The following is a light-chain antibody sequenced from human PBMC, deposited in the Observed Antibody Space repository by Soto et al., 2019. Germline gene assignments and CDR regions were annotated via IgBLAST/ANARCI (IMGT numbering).Light chain of an antibody. Sequence: ALTQPDSVSGSPGQSITISCTGTSSDVGGYIYVSWYQQHSGKAPKLMIYDVTSRPSGVSYRFSGSKSGNTASLTISGLQAEDEADYYCSSYATSSSYVFGTGIKVAVL. CDR3: SSYATSSSYV. J-gene: IGLJ1*01. V-gene: IGLV2-14*01. CDR1: SSDVGGYIY. CDR2: DVT.